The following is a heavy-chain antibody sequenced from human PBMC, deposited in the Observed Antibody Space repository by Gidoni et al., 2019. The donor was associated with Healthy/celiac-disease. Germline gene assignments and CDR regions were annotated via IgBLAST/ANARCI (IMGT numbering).Heavy chain of an antibody. D-gene: IGHD6-13*01. CDR2: ISGSGGRT. CDR3: AKDNTVAAASRDYYYYYGMDV. Sequence: EVQLLESGGGWVQPGGSLRLSCAASGFTFSTYAIYWVRQAPGKGLDWVSAISGSGGRTDYADSVKGRFTISRDNSKNTLYLQMNSLRDEDTAVYYCAKDNTVAAASRDYYYYYGMDVWGQGTTVTVSS. CDR1: GFTFSTYA. V-gene: IGHV3-23*01. J-gene: IGHJ6*02.